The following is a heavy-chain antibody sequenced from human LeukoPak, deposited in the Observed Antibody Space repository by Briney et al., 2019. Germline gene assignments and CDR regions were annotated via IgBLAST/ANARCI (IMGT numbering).Heavy chain of an antibody. V-gene: IGHV3-48*01. D-gene: IGHD7-27*01. J-gene: IGHJ1*01. CDR1: GFTLSSYS. CDR2: ISSSSSTI. CDR3: AREMALRWGHLQH. Sequence: GGSLRLSCAASGFTLSSYSMNWVRQAPGKGLEWVSYISSSSSTIYYADSVKGRFTISRDNAKNSLYLQMNSLRAEDTAVYYCAREMALRWGHLQHWGQGTLVTVSS.